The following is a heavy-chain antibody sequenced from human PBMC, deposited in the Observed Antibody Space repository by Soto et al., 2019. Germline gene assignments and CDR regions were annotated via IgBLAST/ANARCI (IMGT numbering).Heavy chain of an antibody. D-gene: IGHD5-18*01. V-gene: IGHV3-33*01. Sequence: GGSLRLACAASGFSFITYGMQWVRQAPGKGLEWVAEIWYDGSNDFYSDSVKGRFTISRDNAKNTLFLQMNSLRAEDTAMYYCGRGYNYADYWGQGTQVTVSS. CDR1: GFSFITYG. J-gene: IGHJ4*02. CDR3: GRGYNYADY. CDR2: IWYDGSND.